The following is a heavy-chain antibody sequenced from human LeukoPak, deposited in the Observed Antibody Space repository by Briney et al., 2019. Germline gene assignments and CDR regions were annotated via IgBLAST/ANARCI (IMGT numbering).Heavy chain of an antibody. V-gene: IGHV4-59*01. J-gene: IGHJ6*03. CDR1: GGSISSYY. Sequence: PSGTLSLTCTVSGGSISSYYWSWIRQPPGKGLEWIGYIYYSGSTNYNPSLKSRVTISVDTSKNQFSLKLSSVTAADTAVYYCASNDFWSGRSHYYYYMDVWGKGTTVTVSS. D-gene: IGHD3-3*01. CDR2: IYYSGST. CDR3: ASNDFWSGRSHYYYYMDV.